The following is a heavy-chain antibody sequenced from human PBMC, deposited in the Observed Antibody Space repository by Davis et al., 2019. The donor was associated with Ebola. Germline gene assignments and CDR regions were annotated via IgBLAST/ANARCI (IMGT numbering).Heavy chain of an antibody. CDR3: AQGGHIEYYYDSSGYSPFDY. J-gene: IGHJ4*02. V-gene: IGHV4-31*03. CDR1: GGSISSGGYY. D-gene: IGHD3-22*01. Sequence: PSETLSLTCTVFGGSISSGGYYWSWIRQHPGKGLEWIGYIYYSGSTYYNPSLKSRVTISVDTSKNQFSLKLSSVTAADTAVYYCAQGGHIEYYYDSSGYSPFDYWGQGTLVTVSS. CDR2: IYYSGST.